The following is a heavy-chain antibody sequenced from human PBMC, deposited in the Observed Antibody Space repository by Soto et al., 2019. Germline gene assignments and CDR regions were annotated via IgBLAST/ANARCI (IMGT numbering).Heavy chain of an antibody. CDR2: ISAYNGNT. CDR1: GYTFTGYY. V-gene: IGHV1-18*04. J-gene: IGHJ4*02. Sequence: ASVKVSCKASGYTFTGYYMHWVRQAPGQGLEWMGWISAYNGNTNYAQKLQGRVTMTTDTSTSTAYMELRSLRSDDTAVYYCARDRGTIFGVVNGNFDYWGQGTLVTVSS. CDR3: ARDRGTIFGVVNGNFDY. D-gene: IGHD3-3*01.